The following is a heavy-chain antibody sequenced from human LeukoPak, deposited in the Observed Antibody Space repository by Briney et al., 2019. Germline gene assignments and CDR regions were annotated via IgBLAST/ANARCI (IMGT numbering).Heavy chain of an antibody. Sequence: SETLSLTCTVSGGSMTYYYWAWIRQPPGKTLEWIGYTYYSGRTDYNPSLKGRVSISVDRSRSSNQFSLTLSSVPAADTAVYYCARVSSVITTSFDYWGQGILVTVSS. CDR3: ARVSSVITTSFDY. CDR2: TYYSGRT. J-gene: IGHJ4*02. CDR1: GGSMTYYY. V-gene: IGHV4-59*01. D-gene: IGHD3-22*01.